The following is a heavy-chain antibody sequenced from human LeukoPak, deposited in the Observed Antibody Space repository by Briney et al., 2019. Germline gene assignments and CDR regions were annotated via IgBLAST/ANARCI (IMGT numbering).Heavy chain of an antibody. CDR2: IYHSGST. J-gene: IGHJ4*02. CDR1: GYSISSGYY. Sequence: SETLSLTCAVSGYSISSGYYWGWIRQPPGKGLEWIGSIYHSGSTYYNPSLKSRVTISVDTSKNQFSLKLSSVTAADTAVYYCARASHCSSTSCLYYFDYWGQGTLVTVSS. V-gene: IGHV4-38-2*01. D-gene: IGHD2-2*01. CDR3: ARASHCSSTSCLYYFDY.